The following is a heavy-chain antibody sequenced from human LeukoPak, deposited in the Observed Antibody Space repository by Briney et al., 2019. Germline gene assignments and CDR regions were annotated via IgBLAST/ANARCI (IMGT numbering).Heavy chain of an antibody. CDR1: GFTFSNSD. CDR2: IGVPGDT. D-gene: IGHD3-10*01. V-gene: IGHV3-13*01. J-gene: IGHJ4*02. Sequence: PGGSLRLSCAASGFTFSNSDMHWVRQAPGKGLEWVSAIGVPGDTYYPDSVKGRFTISRENAKNSLYLQMNSLRAGDTAVYYCARAGFTFSDYFGSFFDYWGQGTLVTVSS. CDR3: ARAGFTFSDYFGSFFDY.